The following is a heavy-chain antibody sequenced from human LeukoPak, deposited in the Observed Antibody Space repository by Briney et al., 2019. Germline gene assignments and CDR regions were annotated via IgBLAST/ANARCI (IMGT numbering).Heavy chain of an antibody. D-gene: IGHD3-10*02. CDR3: ARDTTLFPCYFDY. Sequence: GGSLRLSCAASGFTFSNYAMNWVRQAPGKGLEWVSTITYSGGNIYYADSVKGRFTISRDNSKNTLYLQMNSLRAEDTAVYYCARDTTLFPCYFDYWGQGTLVTVSS. V-gene: IGHV3-23*01. J-gene: IGHJ4*02. CDR1: GFTFSNYA. CDR2: ITYSGGNI.